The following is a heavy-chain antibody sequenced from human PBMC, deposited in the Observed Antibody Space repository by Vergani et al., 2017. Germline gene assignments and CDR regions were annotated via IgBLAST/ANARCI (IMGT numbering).Heavy chain of an antibody. CDR1: GGSISSGSYY. CDR3: ARHAQGIARAGTILDASWLDP. D-gene: IGHD6-13*01. V-gene: IGHV4-39*01. Sequence: QVQLQESGPGLVKPSQTLSLTCTVSGGSISSGSYYWSWIRQPPGKGLEWLGGVYYSGRTYYNPSLKTRVTISVDTSKNQFSLNLGSVTAADTGLYYCARHAQGIARAGTILDASWLDPWGRGTLVTVSS. J-gene: IGHJ5*02. CDR2: VYYSGRT.